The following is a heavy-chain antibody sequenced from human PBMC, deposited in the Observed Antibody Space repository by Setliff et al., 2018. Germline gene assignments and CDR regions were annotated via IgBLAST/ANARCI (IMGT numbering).Heavy chain of an antibody. D-gene: IGHD2-21*02. Sequence: PSETLSLTCTVSGYSISSDYIWGWIRQPPGKGLEWVGSIGHTGSINYNPSLKSRLTISRDTSTNQVSLKLNSVTATDTAVYYCARDLGHGGDSDPWGQGTLVTVSS. J-gene: IGHJ5*02. CDR2: IGHTGSI. V-gene: IGHV4-38-2*02. CDR3: ARDLGHGGDSDP. CDR1: GYSISSDYI.